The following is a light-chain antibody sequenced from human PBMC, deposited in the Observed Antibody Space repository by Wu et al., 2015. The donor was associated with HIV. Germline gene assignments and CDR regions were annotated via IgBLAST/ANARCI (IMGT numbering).Light chain of an antibody. V-gene: IGKV3-20*01. CDR3: QQYATSIT. J-gene: IGKJ5*01. Sequence: EIVLTQSPGTLSLSPGERATLSCRASQSISNNYLAWYQHKPGKAPRLLIYGTSSRAPGIPDRFSGSGSGTDFTLTISRLEPEDFAVYYCQQYATSITFGQGTRLEIK. CDR1: QSISNNY. CDR2: GTS.